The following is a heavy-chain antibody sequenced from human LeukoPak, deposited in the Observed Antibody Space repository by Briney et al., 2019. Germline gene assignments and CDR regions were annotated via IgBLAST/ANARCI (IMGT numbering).Heavy chain of an antibody. CDR3: ARGRPWFDP. V-gene: IGHV4-34*01. Sequence: SETLSLTCAVYGGSFSGYYWSWIRQPPGKGLVWIGEINHSGSTDYNPSLKSRVTISVDTSKNQFSLKLSSVTAADTAVYYCARGRPWFDPWGQGTLVTVSS. CDR2: INHSGST. J-gene: IGHJ5*02. CDR1: GGSFSGYY.